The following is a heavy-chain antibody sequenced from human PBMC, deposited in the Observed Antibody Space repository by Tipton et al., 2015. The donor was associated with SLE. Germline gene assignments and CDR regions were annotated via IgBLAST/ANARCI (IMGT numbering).Heavy chain of an antibody. CDR2: IYYSGST. J-gene: IGHJ5*02. V-gene: IGHV4-59*05. D-gene: IGHD6-13*01. CDR1: GGSISSYY. CDR3: ARQAAAVLNWFDP. Sequence: TLSLTCTVSGGSISSYYWSWIRQPPGKGLEWIGSIYYSGSTYYNPSLKSRVTISVDTSKNQFSLKLSSVTAAGTAVYYCARQAAAVLNWFDPWGQGTLVTVSS.